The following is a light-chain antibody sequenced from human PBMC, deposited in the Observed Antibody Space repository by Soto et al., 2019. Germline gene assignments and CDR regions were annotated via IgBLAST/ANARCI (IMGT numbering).Light chain of an antibody. Sequence: QSVLTQPPSASASPGQSVTISCSVISXNIGSNTVNWYQQLPGKAPKLLIYSNNQRPSGVHDRFSGSKSGTSASLAISGLQSEDEADYYCAAWDDSLNGYVFGTGTKVTVL. CDR2: SNN. J-gene: IGLJ1*01. V-gene: IGLV1-44*01. CDR1: SXNIGSNT. CDR3: AAWDDSLNGYV.